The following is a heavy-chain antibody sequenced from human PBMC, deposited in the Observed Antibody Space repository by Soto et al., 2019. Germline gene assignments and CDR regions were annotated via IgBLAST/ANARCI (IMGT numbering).Heavy chain of an antibody. CDR1: GFTFSNCA. J-gene: IGHJ3*01. CDR2: INSNGDST. V-gene: IGHV3-64D*06. Sequence: GGSLRLSCSASGFTFSNCAMHWVRQAPGKGLEYVSAINSNGDSTYYAYSVKGRFTISRDNSKNTLYLQMSSLRAEDTAVYYCVKDVAGYYDSSASRSAFDVWGQGTMVTVSS. D-gene: IGHD3-22*01. CDR3: VKDVAGYYDSSASRSAFDV.